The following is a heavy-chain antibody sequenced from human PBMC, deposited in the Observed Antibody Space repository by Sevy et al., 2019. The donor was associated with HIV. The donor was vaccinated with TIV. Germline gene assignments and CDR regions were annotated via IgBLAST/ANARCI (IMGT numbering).Heavy chain of an antibody. D-gene: IGHD6-19*01. CDR2: ISYDGSNK. Sequence: GGSLRLSCAASGFTFSSYGMHWVRQAPGKGLEWVAVISYDGSNKYYADSVKGRFTISRDNSKSTLYLQMNSLRAEDTAVYYCAKDVLDVSQWLPYFDYWGQGTLVTVSS. CDR1: GFTFSSYG. J-gene: IGHJ4*02. CDR3: AKDVLDVSQWLPYFDY. V-gene: IGHV3-30*18.